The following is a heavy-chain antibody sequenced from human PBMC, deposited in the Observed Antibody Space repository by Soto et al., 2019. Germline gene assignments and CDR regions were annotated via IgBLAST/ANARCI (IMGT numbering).Heavy chain of an antibody. Sequence: LGESLKISCRTSGYKFTSYWIAWVRQMPGKGLEWMGIIFPSDSDTRYSPSFQGQVTISADRSTSTVFLQWASLKASDTAVYFCARKDKSGYLNWFDPWGQGTLVTVSS. CDR1: GYKFTSYW. CDR2: IFPSDSDT. V-gene: IGHV5-51*01. J-gene: IGHJ5*02. D-gene: IGHD3-22*01. CDR3: ARKDKSGYLNWFDP.